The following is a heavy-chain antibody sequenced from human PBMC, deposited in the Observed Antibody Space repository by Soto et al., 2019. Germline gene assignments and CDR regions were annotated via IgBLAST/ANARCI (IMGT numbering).Heavy chain of an antibody. V-gene: IGHV3-23*01. CDR2: ISGSGGST. D-gene: IGHD6-13*01. Sequence: SGGSLRLSCAASGFTFSSYAMSWVRQAPGKGLEWVSAISGSGGSTYYADSVKGRFTVSRDNSKNTLYLQMNSLRAEDTAVYYCAKFGIAAAGTAYWGQGTLVTVSS. CDR1: GFTFSSYA. CDR3: AKFGIAAAGTAY. J-gene: IGHJ4*02.